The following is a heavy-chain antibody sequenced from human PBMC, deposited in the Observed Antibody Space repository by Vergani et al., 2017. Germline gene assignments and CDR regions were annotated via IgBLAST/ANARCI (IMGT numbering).Heavy chain of an antibody. J-gene: IGHJ4*02. CDR1: GFTFSSYG. CDR2: ISGQNFRT. V-gene: IGHV3-NL1*01. Sequence: QVQLVESGGGVVQPGGSLSLYCAASGFTFSSYGMHWVRQAPGKGLEWVSGISGQNFRTHYADSVKGRFTISRDDSKNTVYLQINSLRAEDTAFYYCADLYGDDGFSPFWGQGTLVTVSS. D-gene: IGHD2-21*01. CDR3: ADLYGDDGFSPF.